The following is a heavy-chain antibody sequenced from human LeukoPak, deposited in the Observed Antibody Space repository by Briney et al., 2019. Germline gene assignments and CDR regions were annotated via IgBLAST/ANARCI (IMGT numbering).Heavy chain of an antibody. D-gene: IGHD2/OR15-2a*01. Sequence: ASVRVSCKASGYTFTGYYMHWVRQAPGQGLEWMGWINPNSGGTNYAQKFQGRVTMTRDTSISTAYMELSRLRSDDTAMYYCASAFPFTLFPSPTWGQGTLVTVSS. V-gene: IGHV1-2*02. CDR2: INPNSGGT. CDR1: GYTFTGYY. J-gene: IGHJ5*02. CDR3: ASAFPFTLFPSPT.